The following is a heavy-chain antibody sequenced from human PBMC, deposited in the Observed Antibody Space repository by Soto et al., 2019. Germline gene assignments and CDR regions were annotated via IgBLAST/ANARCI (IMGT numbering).Heavy chain of an antibody. CDR3: VRGDGDYNDGNGYLGRH. CDR1: GFTFSSYW. D-gene: IGHD5-18*01. V-gene: IGHV3-74*01. Sequence: EVQLVESEGGLVQPGGSLRLSCAASGFTFSSYWMHWVRQAPGKGLVWVSRIKSDGSGTYYADSVMGRLTISRDNAKNTLYLQMNSLRAEDTAVYYCVRGDGDYNDGNGYLGRHWGQGTLVTVSS. CDR2: IKSDGSGT. J-gene: IGHJ4*02.